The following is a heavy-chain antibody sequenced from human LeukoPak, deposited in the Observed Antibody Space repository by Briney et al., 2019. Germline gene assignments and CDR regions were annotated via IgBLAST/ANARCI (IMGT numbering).Heavy chain of an antibody. Sequence: PSETLSLTCTVSGGSISSYYWSWIRQPAGKGLEWIGRIYTSGSTGYNPSLKSRVTMSVDTSKNQFSLKLSSVTAADTAVYYCARDSSSWSPYYYYMDVWGKGTTVTVSS. J-gene: IGHJ6*03. CDR3: ARDSSSWSPYYYYMDV. V-gene: IGHV4-4*07. D-gene: IGHD6-13*01. CDR1: GGSISSYY. CDR2: IYTSGST.